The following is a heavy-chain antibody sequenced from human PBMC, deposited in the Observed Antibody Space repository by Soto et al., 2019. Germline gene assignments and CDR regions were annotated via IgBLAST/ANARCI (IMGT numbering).Heavy chain of an antibody. V-gene: IGHV4-59*01. D-gene: IGHD6-13*01. Sequence: SETLSLTCTVSGGSIGTYYWNWIRQPPGKGLEWIGYIDYSGSTNYNPSLKSRVTISVDTSKNQFSLKLGSLTAADTAVYYCARVRRYSSSPDAVDIWAKGKVVTVPS. CDR3: ARVRRYSSSPDAVDI. CDR2: IDYSGST. CDR1: GGSIGTYY. J-gene: IGHJ3*02.